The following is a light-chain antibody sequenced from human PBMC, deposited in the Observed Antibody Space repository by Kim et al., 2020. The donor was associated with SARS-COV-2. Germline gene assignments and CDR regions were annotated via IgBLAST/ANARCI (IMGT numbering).Light chain of an antibody. Sequence: QSSPISCTGINSDLGGYKYVSWYQQHPGRAPKVVIFDVTKRPSGVSDRFSGSKSANTASLTISGLQAEDEADYYCATCTASYTDVIFGAGTRLTVL. CDR1: NSDLGGYKY. J-gene: IGLJ2*01. V-gene: IGLV2-14*03. CDR2: DVT. CDR3: ATCTASYTDVI.